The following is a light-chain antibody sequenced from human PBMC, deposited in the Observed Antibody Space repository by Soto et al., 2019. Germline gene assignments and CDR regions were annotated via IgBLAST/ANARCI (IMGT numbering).Light chain of an antibody. V-gene: IGKV1-6*01. CDR2: AAS. Sequence: AIQMTQSPSSLSASVGDRVTITCRASQDVSNDLGWYQQKPGKAPNLLIYAASTLQSGVPSRFSGSVSGTDFTLTISSLQPEDSASYYCLQDHEYLTFGGGTRVEIK. CDR1: QDVSND. CDR3: LQDHEYLT. J-gene: IGKJ4*01.